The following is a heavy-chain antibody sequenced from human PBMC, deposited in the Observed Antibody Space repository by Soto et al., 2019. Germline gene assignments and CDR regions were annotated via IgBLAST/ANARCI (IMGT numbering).Heavy chain of an antibody. D-gene: IGHD2-2*01. J-gene: IGHJ6*03. CDR1: GGSISSYY. V-gene: IGHV4-59*01. CDR2: IYYSGST. Sequence: SETLSLTCTVSGGSISSYYWSWIRQPPGKGLEWIGYIYYSGSTDYNPSLKSRVTISVDTSKNQFSLKLSSVTAADTAVYYCARLGYCSSTSCPLVYYYMDVWGKGTTVSVSS. CDR3: ARLGYCSSTSCPLVYYYMDV.